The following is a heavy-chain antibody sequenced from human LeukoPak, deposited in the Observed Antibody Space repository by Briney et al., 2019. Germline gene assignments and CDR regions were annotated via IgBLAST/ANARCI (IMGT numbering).Heavy chain of an antibody. D-gene: IGHD3-10*01. CDR1: GFTFSSYG. J-gene: IGHJ4*02. V-gene: IGHV3-33*01. CDR2: IRYVGSNK. CDR3: ARDQSMVRGVIIALDY. Sequence: GGSLRLSCAASGFTFSSYGMHWVRQAPGKGLEWVAVIRYVGSNKYYADSVKGRFTISRDNSKNTLYLQMNSLRAEDTAVYYCARDQSMVRGVIIALDYWGQGTLVTVSS.